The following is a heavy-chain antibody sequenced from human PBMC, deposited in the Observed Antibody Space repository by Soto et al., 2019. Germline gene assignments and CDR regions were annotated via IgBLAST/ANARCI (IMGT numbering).Heavy chain of an antibody. CDR2: IYFSGSN. Sequence: QVQLQGSGPGLVKPSETLSLTCTVSGDYMIPYYWSWIRQPPGKGLEWIGYIYFSGSNNFNPSLKSRITLSLDTSKRQFLLKLTAVTAAATAVYYCARALAVPGSHWWYCGLGTLVTVSS. CDR1: GDYMIPYY. J-gene: IGHJ4*02. D-gene: IGHD6-19*01. V-gene: IGHV4-59*01. CDR3: ARALAVPGSHWWY.